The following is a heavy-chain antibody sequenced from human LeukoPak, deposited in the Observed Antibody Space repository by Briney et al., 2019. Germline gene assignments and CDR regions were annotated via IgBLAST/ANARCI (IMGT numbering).Heavy chain of an antibody. D-gene: IGHD6-13*01. J-gene: IGHJ3*02. V-gene: IGHV4-4*02. CDR3: ARDSSSWGGDAFDI. CDR2: IYHSGST. CDR1: GGSISSSNW. Sequence: SGTLSLTCAVSGGSISSSNWWSWVRQPPGKGLEWIGEIYHSGSTSYNPSLKSRVTISVDKSKNQFSLKLSSVTAADTAVYYCARDSSSWGGDAFDIWGQGTMVTVSS.